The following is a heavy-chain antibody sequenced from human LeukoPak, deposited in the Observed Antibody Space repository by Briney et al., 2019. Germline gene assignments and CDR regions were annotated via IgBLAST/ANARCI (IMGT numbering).Heavy chain of an antibody. D-gene: IGHD3-22*01. CDR3: AREGGAGYDSSGYYYFGY. J-gene: IGHJ4*02. Sequence: GGSLRLSCAASGFTFSSYEMNWVRQAPGKGLEWVSYISSSGSTIYYADSVKGRFTISRDNAKNSLYLQMNSLRAGDTAVYYCAREGGAGYDSSGYYYFGYWGQGTLVTVSS. CDR1: GFTFSSYE. V-gene: IGHV3-48*03. CDR2: ISSSGSTI.